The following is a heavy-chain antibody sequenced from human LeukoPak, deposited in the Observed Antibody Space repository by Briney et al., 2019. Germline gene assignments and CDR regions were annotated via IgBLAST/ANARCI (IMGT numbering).Heavy chain of an antibody. CDR3: ARDRTYYSDSSGYADYYGMDV. Sequence: RSLRLSCAASGFTFSSYAMHWVRQAPGKGLEWVAVIAYDGSNKYYADSVKGRFTISRDNSKNTLYLQMNSLRAEDTAVYYCARDRTYYSDSSGYADYYGMDVWGQGTTVTVSS. J-gene: IGHJ6*02. V-gene: IGHV3-30*04. D-gene: IGHD3-22*01. CDR1: GFTFSSYA. CDR2: IAYDGSNK.